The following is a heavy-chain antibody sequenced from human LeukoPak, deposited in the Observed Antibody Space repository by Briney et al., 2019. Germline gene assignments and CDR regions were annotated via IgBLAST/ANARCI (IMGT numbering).Heavy chain of an antibody. CDR3: ARQARYSYGRVLDY. Sequence: GGSLRLSCAASGFTLSGFEMTWVRQAPGKGLEWVSYISGSANSIYYADAVKGRFTISRDNAKNSLFLQMSSLRGEDTAVYYCARQARYSYGRVLDYWGQGTLVTVSS. V-gene: IGHV3-48*03. J-gene: IGHJ4*02. CDR1: GFTLSGFE. D-gene: IGHD5-18*01. CDR2: ISGSANSI.